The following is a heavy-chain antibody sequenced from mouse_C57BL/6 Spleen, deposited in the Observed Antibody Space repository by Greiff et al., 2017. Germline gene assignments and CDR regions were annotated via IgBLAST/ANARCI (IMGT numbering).Heavy chain of an antibody. J-gene: IGHJ2*01. CDR1: GYTFTSYW. V-gene: IGHV1-50*01. CDR3: SADSSGRDY. Sequence: QVQLQQPGAELVKPGASVKLSCKASGYTFTSYWMQWVKQRPGQGLEWIGEIDPSDSSTNYNQQFKGKATLTVDTSSSTAYMQLSSLTSEDSAVYYCSADSSGRDYWGQGTTLTVSS. CDR2: IDPSDSST. D-gene: IGHD3-2*02.